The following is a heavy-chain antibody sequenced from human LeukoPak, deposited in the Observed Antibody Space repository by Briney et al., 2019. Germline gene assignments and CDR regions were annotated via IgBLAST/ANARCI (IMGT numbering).Heavy chain of an antibody. CDR3: ARGPYYYDSSGYKAPSTY. Sequence: ASVKVSCKASGYTFTGYYMHWVRQAPGPGLEWMGWINPNSGGTNYAQKFQGRVTMTRDTSISTAYMELSRLRSDDTAVYYCARGPYYYDSSGYKAPSTYWGQGTLVTVSS. V-gene: IGHV1-2*02. CDR2: INPNSGGT. D-gene: IGHD3-22*01. J-gene: IGHJ4*02. CDR1: GYTFTGYY.